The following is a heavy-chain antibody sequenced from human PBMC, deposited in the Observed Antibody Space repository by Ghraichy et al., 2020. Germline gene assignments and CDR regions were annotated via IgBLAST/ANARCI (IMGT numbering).Heavy chain of an antibody. CDR2: IKQDGSEK. CDR3: ASDPSYQLLDQFGYYYYMDV. J-gene: IGHJ6*03. D-gene: IGHD2-2*01. Sequence: GGSLRLSCAASGFTFSSYWMSWVRQAPGKGLEWVANIKQDGSEKYYVDSVKGRFTISRDNAKNSLYLQMNSLRAEDTAVYYCASDPSYQLLDQFGYYYYMDVWVKGTTVTVSS. CDR1: GFTFSSYW. V-gene: IGHV3-7*03.